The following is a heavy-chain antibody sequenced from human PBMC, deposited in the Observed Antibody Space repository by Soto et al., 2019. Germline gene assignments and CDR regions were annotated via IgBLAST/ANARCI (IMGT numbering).Heavy chain of an antibody. D-gene: IGHD1-20*01. V-gene: IGHV3-23*01. Sequence: PGGSLRLSCAASGFTFSSYAMNWVRQAPGKGLEWVSVIGGSGSSRYYADSVRGRFTISRDNSKDTLYVQMNSLGAEDTAVYYCAKAISGYNAPLDYWGQGTRVTVSS. J-gene: IGHJ4*02. CDR2: IGGSGSSR. CDR3: AKAISGYNAPLDY. CDR1: GFTFSSYA.